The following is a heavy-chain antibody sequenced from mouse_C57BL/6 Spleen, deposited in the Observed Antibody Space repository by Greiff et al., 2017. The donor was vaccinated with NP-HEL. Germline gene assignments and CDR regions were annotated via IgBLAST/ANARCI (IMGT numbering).Heavy chain of an antibody. CDR3: ASGPKKTYGSSPFDY. Sequence: DVKLVESGGGLVKPGGSLKLSCAASGFTFSDYGMHWVRQAPEKGLEWVAYISSGSSTIYYADTVKGRFTISRDNAKNTLYLQMTSLRSEDTAMYYGASGPKKTYGSSPFDYWGQGTTLTVSS. CDR2: ISSGSSTI. CDR1: GFTFSDYG. D-gene: IGHD1-1*01. J-gene: IGHJ2*01. V-gene: IGHV5-17*01.